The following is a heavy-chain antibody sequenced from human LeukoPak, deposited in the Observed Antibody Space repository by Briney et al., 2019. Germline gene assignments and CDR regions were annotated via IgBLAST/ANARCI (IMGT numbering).Heavy chain of an antibody. D-gene: IGHD1-1*01. V-gene: IGHV3-7*01. CDR2: IKEDGSEN. CDR3: ARQRYSDY. CDR1: GFTFSRYW. Sequence: PGGSLRLSCAASGFTFSRYWMTWVRQAPGKGLEWVANIKEDGSENSYVESVKGRFTISRDNAKNSLYLQWNSLRAEDTAVYFCARQRYSDYWGQGTLVTVSS. J-gene: IGHJ4*02.